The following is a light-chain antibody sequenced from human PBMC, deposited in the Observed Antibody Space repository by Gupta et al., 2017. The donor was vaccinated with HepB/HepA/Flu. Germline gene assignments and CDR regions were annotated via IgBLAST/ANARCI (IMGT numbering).Light chain of an antibody. J-gene: IGLJ2*01. V-gene: IGLV3-1*01. CDR3: QTWDSSAGVV. CDR2: QDT. CDR1: KLGDKY. Sequence: SYEVTQPPSVSVSPGKTATITCSGDKLGDKYVCWYQQRPGQSPALVIYQDTKRPSGIPERFSGSNSGNTATLTISGTQAMEEADYYCQTWDSSAGVVFGGGTKVTVL.